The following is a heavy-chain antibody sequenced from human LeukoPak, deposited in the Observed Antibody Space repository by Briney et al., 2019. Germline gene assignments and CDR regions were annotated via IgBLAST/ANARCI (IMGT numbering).Heavy chain of an antibody. CDR3: ASLRERSYYARGFDY. D-gene: IGHD1-26*01. J-gene: IGHJ4*02. CDR1: GGSFSGYY. CDR2: IYYSGST. Sequence: SETLSLTCAVYGGSFSGYYWSWIRQPPGKGLEWIGSIYYSGSTYYNPSLKSRVTISVDKSQNQFSLKLSSVTAADTAVYYCASLRERSYYARGFDYWGQGTLVTVSS. V-gene: IGHV4-34*01.